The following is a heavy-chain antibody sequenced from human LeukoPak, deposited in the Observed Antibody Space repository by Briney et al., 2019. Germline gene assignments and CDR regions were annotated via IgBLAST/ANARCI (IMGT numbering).Heavy chain of an antibody. Sequence: SVKVSCKASGGTFSSYAISWVRQAPGQGLEWMGGIIPIFGTANYAQKFQGRVTITADESTGTAYMELSSLRSEDTAVYYCARFYDFWSGYLTERYYYGMDVWGQGTTVTVSS. CDR3: ARFYDFWSGYLTERYYYGMDV. D-gene: IGHD3-3*01. CDR1: GGTFSSYA. J-gene: IGHJ6*02. V-gene: IGHV1-69*13. CDR2: IIPIFGTA.